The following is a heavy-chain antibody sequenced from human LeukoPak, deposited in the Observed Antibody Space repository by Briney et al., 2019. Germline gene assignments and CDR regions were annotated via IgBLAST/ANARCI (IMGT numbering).Heavy chain of an antibody. CDR3: ARQRRQSSSWYQNWFDP. D-gene: IGHD6-13*01. CDR1: GGSISSSSYY. CDR2: IYYSGST. V-gene: IGHV4-39*01. J-gene: IGHJ5*02. Sequence: SETLSLTCTVSGGSISSSSYYWGWIRQPPGKGLEWIGSIYYSGSTYYNPSLKSRVTISVDTSKNQFSLKLSSVIAADTAVYYCARQRRQSSSWYQNWFDPWGQGTLVTVSS.